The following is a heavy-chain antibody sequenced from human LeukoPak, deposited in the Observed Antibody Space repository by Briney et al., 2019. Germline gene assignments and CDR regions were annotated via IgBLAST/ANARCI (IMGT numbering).Heavy chain of an antibody. CDR2: MNPNSGNT. CDR1: GYTFTSYD. D-gene: IGHD3-10*01. V-gene: IGHV1-8*03. Sequence: ASVKVPCKASGYTFTSYDINWVRQATGQGHEWMGWMNPNSGNTGYAQKFQGRVTITRNTSITTTYMELSSLRSEDTAVYYCARRSAYGSGSYYVDYWGQGTLVTVSS. CDR3: ARRSAYGSGSYYVDY. J-gene: IGHJ4*02.